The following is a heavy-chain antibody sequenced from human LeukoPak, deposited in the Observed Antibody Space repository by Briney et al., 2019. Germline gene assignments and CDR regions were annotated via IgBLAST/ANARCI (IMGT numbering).Heavy chain of an antibody. V-gene: IGHV3-21*01. D-gene: IGHD3-22*01. CDR2: ISTSSVYV. Sequence: GGSLRLSCAASGFTFSGYSMNWVRQAPGKGLEWVSSISTSSVYVYYADSVKGRFTISRDNARNSLYLQMNSLRAEDTAVYYCARVAPDYYDPGAYWGQGTLVTVSS. J-gene: IGHJ4*02. CDR1: GFTFSGYS. CDR3: ARVAPDYYDPGAY.